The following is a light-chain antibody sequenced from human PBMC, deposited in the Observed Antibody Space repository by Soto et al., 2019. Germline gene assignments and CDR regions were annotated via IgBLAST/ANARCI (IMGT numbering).Light chain of an antibody. CDR3: QKYNSVPLT. Sequence: DIQMTQSPSSLSASVGDRVTITCRASQGIINYLAWYQQKPGKVPKLLIYVASTLQSGVPSRFSGSGSGTDFTLTISSLQPEDVATYYCQKYNSVPLTFGGGTKVDNK. V-gene: IGKV1-27*01. CDR2: VAS. J-gene: IGKJ4*01. CDR1: QGIINY.